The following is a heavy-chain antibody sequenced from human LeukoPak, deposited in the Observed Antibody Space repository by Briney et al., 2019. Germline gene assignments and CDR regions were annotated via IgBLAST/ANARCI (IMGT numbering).Heavy chain of an antibody. CDR2: IKSKTDGGTA. CDR3: TALLGITATLVY. D-gene: IGHD7-27*01. V-gene: IGHV3-15*01. CDR1: GFTFSNAW. Sequence: GTSLRLSCAASGFTFSNAWMSWVRQAPGKGLEWVGRIKSKTDGGTAVYAAPVKGRFTISRDDSENTLYLQMNSLKSEDTAVYYCTALLGITATLVYWGQGTLVTVSS. J-gene: IGHJ4*02.